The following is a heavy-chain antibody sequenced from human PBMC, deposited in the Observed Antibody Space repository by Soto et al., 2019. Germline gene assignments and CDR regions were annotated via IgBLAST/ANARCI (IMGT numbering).Heavy chain of an antibody. D-gene: IGHD2-2*01. Sequence: WTWIRQSPEKGLEWIGEVNHSGTTYYNPSLKTRVTISVHTPKNQFSLKMSSVTAADTAVYYRARGIGYCSSINCYSSRRLRFDSWGQGTLVTVSS. CDR2: VNHSGTT. CDR3: ARGIGYCSSINCYSSRRLRFDS. J-gene: IGHJ4*02. V-gene: IGHV4-34*01.